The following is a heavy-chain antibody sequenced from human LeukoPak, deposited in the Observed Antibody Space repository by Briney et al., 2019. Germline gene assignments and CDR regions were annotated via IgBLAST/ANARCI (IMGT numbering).Heavy chain of an antibody. CDR1: GFTFSDYA. D-gene: IGHD2-2*01. CDR3: AKDLYCSSRSCYVMHWFES. Sequence: GGSLRLSCAASGFTFSDYAMSWVRQAPGKGLEWVSGISGRGDRAYYPDSVKDRFTISRDNSKNTLYLQMNSLRVEDAATYYCAKDLYCSSRSCYVMHWFESWGQGTLVTVSS. CDR2: ISGRGDRA. J-gene: IGHJ5*01. V-gene: IGHV3-23*01.